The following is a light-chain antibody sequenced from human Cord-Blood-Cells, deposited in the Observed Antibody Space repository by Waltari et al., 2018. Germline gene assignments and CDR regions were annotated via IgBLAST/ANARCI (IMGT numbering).Light chain of an antibody. CDR1: SSDVGSYTL. Sequence: QSALTQPASVSGSPGQSITISCTGTSSDVGSYTLVSWYQQHPGKAPKLMIYEGSKPPSGVFNRVSGSKSGNTASLTISGLQAEDEADYYCCSYAGSSTFWVFGGGTKLTVL. V-gene: IGLV2-23*01. J-gene: IGLJ3*02. CDR3: CSYAGSSTFWV. CDR2: EGS.